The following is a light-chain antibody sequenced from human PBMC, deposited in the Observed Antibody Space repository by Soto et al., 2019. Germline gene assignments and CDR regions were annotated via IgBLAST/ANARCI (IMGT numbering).Light chain of an antibody. J-gene: IGKJ1*01. CDR2: GAS. CDR1: QSVSSRY. CDR3: QQYGNTPWK. V-gene: IGKV3-20*01. Sequence: ETVLIQYPATLAVSRGGVATLSCRASQSVSSRYLAWYQQKPGQAPRLLIYGASSRATGIPDRFSGSGSGTDFTLTCSRREPADFPLLYCQQYGNTPWKCGQGTKG.